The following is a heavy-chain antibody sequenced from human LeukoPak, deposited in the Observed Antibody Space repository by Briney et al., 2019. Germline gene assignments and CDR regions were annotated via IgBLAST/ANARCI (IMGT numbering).Heavy chain of an antibody. CDR1: GFTFSSYG. CDR2: ISYDGSNK. J-gene: IGHJ4*02. D-gene: IGHD6-19*01. Sequence: GRSLRLSCAASGFTFSSYGMHWVRQAPGKGLEWVAVISYDGSNKYYADSVKGRFTISRDNSKNTLYLQMNSLRAEDTAVYYCAKDGEIHSSGWSGYFDYWGQGTLVTVSS. CDR3: AKDGEIHSSGWSGYFDY. V-gene: IGHV3-30*18.